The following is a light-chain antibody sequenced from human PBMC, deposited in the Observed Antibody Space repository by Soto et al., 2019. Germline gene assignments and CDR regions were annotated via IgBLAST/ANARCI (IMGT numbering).Light chain of an antibody. CDR1: QSVSTN. CDR2: GAS. J-gene: IGKJ5*01. Sequence: EIVMTQSPATLYVSQGERAILSSRASQSVSTNLAWYQQKPGQAPRLLIFGASSRAPGIPARFSGSGSATEFTLTISSLQSADFAVYYCQQYNNWPPITFGQGTRLEIK. CDR3: QQYNNWPPIT. V-gene: IGKV3-15*01.